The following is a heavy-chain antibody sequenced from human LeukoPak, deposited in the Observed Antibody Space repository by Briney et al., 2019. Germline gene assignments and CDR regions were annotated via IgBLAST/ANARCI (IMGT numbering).Heavy chain of an antibody. CDR2: INPNSGGT. Sequence: ASVKVSCKASGYTFTGYYMHWMRQAPGQGLEWMGRINPNSGGTNYAQKFQGRVTITRDTSISTAYMELSRLRSDDTAVYYCASDMNYDSSGGYWGQGTLVTVSS. CDR1: GYTFTGYY. V-gene: IGHV1-2*06. J-gene: IGHJ4*02. CDR3: ASDMNYDSSGGY. D-gene: IGHD3-22*01.